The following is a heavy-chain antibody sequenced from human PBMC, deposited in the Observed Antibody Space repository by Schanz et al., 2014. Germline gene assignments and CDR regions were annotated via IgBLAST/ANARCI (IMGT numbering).Heavy chain of an antibody. V-gene: IGHV3-21*01. CDR1: GFTFSNYT. J-gene: IGHJ4*02. CDR3: ARGVRVRGIIIDY. CDR2: ITSTSRYI. D-gene: IGHD3-10*01. Sequence: EVQLVESGGGLVKPGGSLRLSCAASGFTFSNYTMYWVLQAPGKGLEWVSSITSTSRYIYYADSLKGRFTISRDNAKNSVYLQMNSLSDEDTAEYYCARGVRVRGIIIDYWGPGTLVTVSS.